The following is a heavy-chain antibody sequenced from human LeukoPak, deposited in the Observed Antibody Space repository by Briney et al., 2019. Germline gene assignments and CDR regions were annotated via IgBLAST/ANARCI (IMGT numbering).Heavy chain of an antibody. Sequence: PSETLSLTCTVSGGSISSYYWSWIRQPPGKGLEWIGYIYYSGSTNYNPSLKSRVTISVDTSKNQFSLKLSSVTAADTAVYYCARDRPFDAFDIWGQGTMVTVSS. CDR3: ARDRPFDAFDI. CDR1: GGSISSYY. J-gene: IGHJ3*02. CDR2: IYYSGST. V-gene: IGHV4-59*01.